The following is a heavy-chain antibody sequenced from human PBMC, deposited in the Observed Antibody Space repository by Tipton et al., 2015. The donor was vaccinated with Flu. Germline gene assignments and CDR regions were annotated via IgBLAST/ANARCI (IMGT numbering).Heavy chain of an antibody. J-gene: IGHJ4*02. CDR3: ARDPFDYNDSVF. Sequence: SLRLSCVISGFSLRDYYMSWFRQAPGKALEWVACITSSGATFHYANSVKGRFTISRDTALNSLYLQMSSLRADDTAVYYCARDPFDYNDSVFWGRGTLVSVSS. CDR1: GFSLRDYY. CDR2: ITSSGATF. V-gene: IGHV3-11*01. D-gene: IGHD4-17*01.